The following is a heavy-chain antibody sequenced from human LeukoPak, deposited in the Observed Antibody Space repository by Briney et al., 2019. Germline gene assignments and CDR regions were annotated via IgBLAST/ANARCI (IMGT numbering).Heavy chain of an antibody. CDR3: ARHAEYNSGWHFYLDH. CDR2: VHNVGST. CDR1: GVSTTNGIYY. V-gene: IGHV4-39*01. Sequence: SETLSLTCTVSGVSTTNGIYYWAWIRQSPGKGLEWIGSVHNVGSTYYNLSLRSRVTMSIDTSKNQFSLRLNSVTAADTAVYYCARHAEYNSGWHFYLDHWGQGILVTVSS. J-gene: IGHJ4*02. D-gene: IGHD6-19*01.